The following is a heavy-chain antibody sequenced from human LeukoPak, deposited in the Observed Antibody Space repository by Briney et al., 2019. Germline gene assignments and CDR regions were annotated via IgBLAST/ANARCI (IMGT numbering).Heavy chain of an antibody. CDR1: GFTFSNYW. Sequence: GGSLRLSCAASGFTFSNYWMHWIRQVPGKGLVWVSHIKYDGSATNYADSVKGRFTISRDNAKNTLYLQMNSLRAEDTAVYYCARQNTPHGNFDYWGQGTLVTVSS. CDR3: ARQNTPHGNFDY. D-gene: IGHD1-26*01. J-gene: IGHJ4*02. CDR2: IKYDGSAT. V-gene: IGHV3-74*01.